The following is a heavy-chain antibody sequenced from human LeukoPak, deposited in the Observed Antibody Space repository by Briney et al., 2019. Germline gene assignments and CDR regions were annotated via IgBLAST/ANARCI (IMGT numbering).Heavy chain of an antibody. CDR1: GGTFSSYA. V-gene: IGHV1-69*05. CDR3: ARGLYCSSTSCYGNWFDP. J-gene: IGHJ5*02. Sequence: GASVKVSCKASGGTFSSYAISWVRQAPGQGLEWMGGIIPIFGTANYAQKFQGRVTITRNTSISTAYMELSSLRSEDTAVYYCARGLYCSSTSCYGNWFDPWGQGTLVTVSS. CDR2: IIPIFGTA. D-gene: IGHD2-2*01.